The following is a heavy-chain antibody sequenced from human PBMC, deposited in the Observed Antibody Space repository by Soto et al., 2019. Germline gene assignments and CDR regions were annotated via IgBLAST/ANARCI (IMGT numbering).Heavy chain of an antibody. CDR2: ISYDGSDK. Sequence: QVQLVESGGGVVQPGRSLRLSCVASEFTFSSYAMNWVRQAPGKGLEWVAVISYDGSDKYYADSVEGRFTISRDNAKNTLYLQMNSLRTDDTAVYYCARETSTWYSLGVVWFDHWGQGTLVTVS. V-gene: IGHV3-30-3*01. J-gene: IGHJ5*02. D-gene: IGHD2-21*01. CDR1: EFTFSSYA. CDR3: ARETSTWYSLGVVWFDH.